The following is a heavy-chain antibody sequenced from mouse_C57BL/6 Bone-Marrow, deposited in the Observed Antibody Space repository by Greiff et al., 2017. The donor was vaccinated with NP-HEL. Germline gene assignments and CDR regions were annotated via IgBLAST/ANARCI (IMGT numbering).Heavy chain of an antibody. CDR3: TRDLVTTTGYYFDY. CDR1: GYTFTDYE. Sequence: VQLQQSGAELVRPGASVTLSCKASGYTFTDYEMHWVKQTPVHGLAWIGAIDPETGGTAYNQKFKGKAILTADKSSSTAYMELRSLTSEDSAVYYCTRDLVTTTGYYFDYWGQGTTLTVSS. V-gene: IGHV1-15*01. D-gene: IGHD2-2*01. J-gene: IGHJ2*01. CDR2: IDPETGGT.